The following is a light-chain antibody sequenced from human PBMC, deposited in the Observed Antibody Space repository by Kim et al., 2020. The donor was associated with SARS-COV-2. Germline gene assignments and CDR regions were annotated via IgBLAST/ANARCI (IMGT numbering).Light chain of an antibody. V-gene: IGKV1-12*01. CDR1: QAISSW. Sequence: ASVGDRVTISWRASQAISSWLAWYQQKPGKAPNLLIYAASSLQSGVPSRFSGSGSETNFTLPISSLQPEDFATYYCQQASSFPLTFGGGTKVDIK. CDR3: QQASSFPLT. J-gene: IGKJ4*01. CDR2: AAS.